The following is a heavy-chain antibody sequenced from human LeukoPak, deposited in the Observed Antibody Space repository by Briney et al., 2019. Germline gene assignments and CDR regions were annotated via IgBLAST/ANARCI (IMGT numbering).Heavy chain of an antibody. V-gene: IGHV3-21*01. Sequence: GSLRLSCAASGFTFSSSWMHWVRQAPGKGLEWVSSISSSTSYIYYADSVKGRFTISKDNAKNSLYLQMNSLRAEDTAAYYCARAGGSTVSHSDYWGQGTLVTVSS. D-gene: IGHD4-17*01. CDR1: GFTFSSSW. CDR2: ISSSTSYI. CDR3: ARAGGSTVSHSDY. J-gene: IGHJ4*02.